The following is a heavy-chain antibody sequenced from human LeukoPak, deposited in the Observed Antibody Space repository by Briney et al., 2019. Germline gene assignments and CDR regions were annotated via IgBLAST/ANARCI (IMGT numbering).Heavy chain of an antibody. V-gene: IGHV1-24*01. Sequence: ASVKVSCKVSGYTLTELPMHWVRQAPGKGLEWMGGFDPEDGETIYAQKFQGRVTMTEDTSTDTAYMELSSLRSEDTAVYYCATEGGGLLRWSNFDYWGQGTLVTVSS. CDR2: FDPEDGET. CDR3: ATEGGGLLRWSNFDY. CDR1: GYTLTELP. D-gene: IGHD4-23*01. J-gene: IGHJ4*02.